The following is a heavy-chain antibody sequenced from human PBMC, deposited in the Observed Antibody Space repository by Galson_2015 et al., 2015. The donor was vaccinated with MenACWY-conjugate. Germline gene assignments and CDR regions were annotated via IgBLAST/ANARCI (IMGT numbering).Heavy chain of an antibody. Sequence: SLRLSCAASGFTFSSYWMSWVRQAPGKGLEWVANIKQDGSEKYYVDSVKGRFTISRDNAKNSLYLQMNSLRAEDTAIYYCAKDGSVAGTGWYFDLGGRATLVTVSS. D-gene: IGHD6-19*01. J-gene: IGHJ2*01. CDR2: IKQDGSEK. CDR3: AKDGSVAGTGWYFDL. V-gene: IGHV3-7*03. CDR1: GFTFSSYW.